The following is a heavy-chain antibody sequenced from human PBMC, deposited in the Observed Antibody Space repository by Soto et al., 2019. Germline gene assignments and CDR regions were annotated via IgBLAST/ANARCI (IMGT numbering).Heavy chain of an antibody. D-gene: IGHD6-19*01. Sequence: ASVKVSCKASGYTFTGYYMHWVRQAPGQGLEWMGWINPNSGGTNYAQKFQGRVTMTRDTSISTAYMELSRLRSDDTAVYYCARGGLVRGYYYYYGMDVWGQGTTVTVS. V-gene: IGHV1-2*02. CDR2: INPNSGGT. CDR3: ARGGLVRGYYYYYGMDV. J-gene: IGHJ6*02. CDR1: GYTFTGYY.